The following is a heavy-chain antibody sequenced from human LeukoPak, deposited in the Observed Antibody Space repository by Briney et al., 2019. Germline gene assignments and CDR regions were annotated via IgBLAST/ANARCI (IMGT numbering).Heavy chain of an antibody. CDR3: AKDLGYDILTGLDY. V-gene: IGHV3-23*01. J-gene: IGHJ4*02. CDR2: ISGSGGST. Sequence: GGTLRLSCAASGFTFSSYAMSWVRQAPGKGLEWVSAISGSGGSTYYADSVKGRFTISRDNSKNTLYLQMNSLRAEDTAVYYCAKDLGYDILTGLDYWGQGTLVTVSS. D-gene: IGHD3-9*01. CDR1: GFTFSSYA.